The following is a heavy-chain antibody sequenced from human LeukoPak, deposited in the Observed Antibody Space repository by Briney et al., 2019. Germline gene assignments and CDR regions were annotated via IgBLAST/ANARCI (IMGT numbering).Heavy chain of an antibody. CDR1: GGSISSYY. J-gene: IGHJ4*02. V-gene: IGHV4-4*07. CDR3: AGEGHYYYHTGYYYWGEDY. D-gene: IGHD3-22*01. CDR2: IYTRGST. Sequence: SETLSLTCTVSGGSISSYYWSWIRQSPGKGLEWIGRIYTRGSTKYSPSLKSRVTLSVDTSKNQSSLRLNSVTTADTAVYYLAGEGHYYYHTGYYYWGEDYWGQGTLVTVSS.